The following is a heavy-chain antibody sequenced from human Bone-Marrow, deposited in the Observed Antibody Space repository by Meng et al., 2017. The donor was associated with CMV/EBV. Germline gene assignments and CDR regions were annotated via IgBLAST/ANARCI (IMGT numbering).Heavy chain of an antibody. D-gene: IGHD2-2*01. CDR3: AKVPAAIGRVLYFDY. V-gene: IGHV3-23*03. J-gene: IGHJ4*02. CDR2: IYSGGSST. Sequence: GESLKISCAASGFTVSSNYMSWVRQAPGKGLEWVSVIYSGGSSTYYADSVKGRFTISRDNSKNKLYLQMNSLRAEDTAVYYCAKVPAAIGRVLYFDYWGQGTLVTVSS. CDR1: GFTVSSNY.